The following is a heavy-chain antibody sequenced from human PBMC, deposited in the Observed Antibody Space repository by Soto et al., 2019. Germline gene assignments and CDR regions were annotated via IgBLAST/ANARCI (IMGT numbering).Heavy chain of an antibody. CDR1: GITFISYA. CDR3: VKGPVWVAGAGNDYYNGMDV. Sequence: EVQLLESGGGLVQPGGSLRLSCVVSGITFISYAMSWVRQAPGKGLEWVSSISASGDRTYYPDSVKGRFTISRDNSKNPLNLQMTSLRAEDTAEYYCVKGPVWVAGAGNDYYNGMDVWGQGTTVTVSS. CDR2: ISASGDRT. V-gene: IGHV3-23*01. J-gene: IGHJ6*02. D-gene: IGHD6-13*01.